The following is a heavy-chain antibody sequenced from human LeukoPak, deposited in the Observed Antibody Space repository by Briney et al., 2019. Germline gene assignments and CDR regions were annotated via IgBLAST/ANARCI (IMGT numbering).Heavy chain of an antibody. CDR2: IYTSGST. D-gene: IGHD2-15*01. V-gene: IGHV4-4*07. Sequence: PSETLSLTCTVSGGSISSYYWSWIRQPAGKGLEWIGRIYTSGSTNYNPSLKSRVTMSVDTSKNQFSLKLSSVTAADTAVYYCARDLAARDYYYMDVWGKGTPVTISS. J-gene: IGHJ6*03. CDR3: ARDLAARDYYYMDV. CDR1: GGSISSYY.